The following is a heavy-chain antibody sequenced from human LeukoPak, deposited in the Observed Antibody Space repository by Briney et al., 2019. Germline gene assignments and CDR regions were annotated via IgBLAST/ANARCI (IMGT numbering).Heavy chain of an antibody. CDR2: ITGSTTWT. V-gene: IGHV3-23*01. CDR1: GFTFGNFG. CDR3: ATARGGY. D-gene: IGHD2-15*01. Sequence: PGGSLRLSCEASGFTFGNFGMTWVRQAPGKGLQWVSGITGSTTWTYYAASVKGRFTVSRDNSQNTLHLQMNSLRAEDTAVYYCATARGGYWGQGTLVTVSS. J-gene: IGHJ4*02.